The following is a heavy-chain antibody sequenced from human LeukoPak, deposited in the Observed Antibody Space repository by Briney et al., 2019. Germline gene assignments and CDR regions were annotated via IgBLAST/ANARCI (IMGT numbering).Heavy chain of an antibody. CDR2: INPNSGGT. D-gene: IGHD3-22*01. J-gene: IGHJ5*02. Sequence: ASVKVSCKASGYTFTGYYMHWVRQAPGQGLEWMGWINPNSGGTNYAQKFQGRVTMTRDTSISTAYMELSRLRSDDTAVYYCARGDSSGHYFRNNWFDPWGQGTLVTVSS. V-gene: IGHV1-2*02. CDR1: GYTFTGYY. CDR3: ARGDSSGHYFRNNWFDP.